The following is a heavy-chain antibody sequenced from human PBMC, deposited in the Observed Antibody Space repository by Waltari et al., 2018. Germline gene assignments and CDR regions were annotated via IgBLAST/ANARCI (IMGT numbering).Heavy chain of an antibody. CDR2: IHYSGST. D-gene: IGHD6-19*01. V-gene: IGHV4-59*01. CDR3: ARIHSSGWLFDY. CDR1: GGSITSYY. Sequence: QVQLQESGPGLVKPSETLSLTCTVSGGSITSYYWSWIRQPPGKGLEWIGYIHYSGSTNYNPSLKSRVTISVDTSKNQFSLKLSSVTAADTAVYYCARIHSSGWLFDYWGQGTLVTVSS. J-gene: IGHJ4*02.